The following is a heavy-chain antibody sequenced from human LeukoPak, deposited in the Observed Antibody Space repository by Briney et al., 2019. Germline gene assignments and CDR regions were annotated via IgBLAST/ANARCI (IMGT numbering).Heavy chain of an antibody. J-gene: IGHJ5*02. CDR2: IYPGGSDT. Sequence: GESLKISCKGSGYSFTSYWIGWVRQMPGKGLEWMGIIYPGGSDTRYSPSFQGQVTISADKSISTAYLQWSSLKASDTAMYYCARGSYSGSWYLAYNWFDPWGQGTLVTVSS. D-gene: IGHD6-13*01. V-gene: IGHV5-51*01. CDR1: GYSFTSYW. CDR3: ARGSYSGSWYLAYNWFDP.